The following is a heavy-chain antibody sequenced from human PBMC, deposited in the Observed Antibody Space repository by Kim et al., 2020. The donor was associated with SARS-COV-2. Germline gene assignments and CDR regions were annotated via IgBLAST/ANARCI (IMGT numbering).Heavy chain of an antibody. CDR1: GGSFSGYY. D-gene: IGHD6-13*01. Sequence: SESLSLTCAVYGGSFSGYYWSWIRQPPGKGLEWIGEINNSGSTNYNPSLKSRVTILVDTTKNQFFLKLISVTAADTAVNYCARFYGRSWPNYYYGMDALG. J-gene: IGHJ6*01. CDR3: ARFYGRSWPNYYYGMDA. V-gene: IGHV4-34*01. CDR2: INNSGST.